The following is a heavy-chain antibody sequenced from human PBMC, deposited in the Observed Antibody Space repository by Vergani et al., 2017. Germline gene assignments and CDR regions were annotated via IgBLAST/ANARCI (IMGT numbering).Heavy chain of an antibody. V-gene: IGHV3-66*02. Sequence: EVQLVESGGGLVQPGGSLRLSCAASGFTVSSNYMSWVRQAPGKGLVWVSVIYSGGSTYYADSVKGRFTISRDNSKNTLYLQMNSLRAEDTAVYYCARESIAAGDAFDIWGQGTMVTVSS. CDR1: GFTVSSNY. CDR3: ARESIAAGDAFDI. CDR2: IYSGGST. D-gene: IGHD6-13*01. J-gene: IGHJ3*02.